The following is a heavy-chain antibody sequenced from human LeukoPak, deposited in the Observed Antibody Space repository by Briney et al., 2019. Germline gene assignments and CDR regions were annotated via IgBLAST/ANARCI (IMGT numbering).Heavy chain of an antibody. CDR3: ARTPPDCSGGSCYYYYGMDV. V-gene: IGHV3-33*01. CDR1: GFTFSSYG. Sequence: GGSLRLSCAASGFTFSSYGMHWVRQAPGKGLEWVAVIWYDGSNKYYADSVKGRFTISRDNSKNTLYLQMNSLRAEDTAVYYCARTPPDCSGGSCYYYYGMDVWGQGTTVTVSS. D-gene: IGHD2-15*01. CDR2: IWYDGSNK. J-gene: IGHJ6*02.